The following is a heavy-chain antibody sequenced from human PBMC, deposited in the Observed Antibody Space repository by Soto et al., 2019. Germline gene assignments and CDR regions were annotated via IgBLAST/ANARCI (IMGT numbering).Heavy chain of an antibody. CDR2: IYRTGST. D-gene: IGHD3-3*01. V-gene: IGHV4-59*01. J-gene: IGHJ3*02. Sequence: PSETLSLTCTVSGGSISTYYWNWIRQSPGKGLEWIGYIYRTGSTHYNPSLNGRVAISLDTSRNKFSLKLNSVTAADTAVYFCARQIGDDPFDIWGQGTIVTVSS. CDR1: GGSISTYY. CDR3: ARQIGDDPFDI.